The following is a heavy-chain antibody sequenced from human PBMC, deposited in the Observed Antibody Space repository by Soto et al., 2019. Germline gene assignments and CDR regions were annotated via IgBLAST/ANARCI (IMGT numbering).Heavy chain of an antibody. Sequence: QPGGSLRLSCAASGFTFSSYAMHWVRQAPGKGLEWVAVISYDGSNKYYADSVKGRFTISRDNSKNTLYLQMNSLRAEDTAVYYCAKVRYDFWSGYSTYYFDYWGQGTLVTVSS. CDR3: AKVRYDFWSGYSTYYFDY. J-gene: IGHJ4*02. CDR2: ISYDGSNK. D-gene: IGHD3-3*01. CDR1: GFTFSSYA. V-gene: IGHV3-30-3*01.